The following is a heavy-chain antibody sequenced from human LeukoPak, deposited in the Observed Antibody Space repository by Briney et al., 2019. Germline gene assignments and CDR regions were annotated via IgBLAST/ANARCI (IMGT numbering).Heavy chain of an antibody. Sequence: GGSLRLSCAASGFTFSSYAMHWVRQAPGKGLEWAAVISYDGSNKYYADSVKGRFTISRDNSKNTLYLQMNSLRAEDTAVYYCARDPHSSDPDYFDYWGQGTLVTVSS. V-gene: IGHV3-30-3*01. CDR3: ARDPHSSDPDYFDY. CDR2: ISYDGSNK. J-gene: IGHJ4*02. CDR1: GFTFSSYA. D-gene: IGHD3-22*01.